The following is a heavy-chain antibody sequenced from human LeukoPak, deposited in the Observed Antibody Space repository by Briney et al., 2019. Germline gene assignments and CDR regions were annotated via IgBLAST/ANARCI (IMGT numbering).Heavy chain of an antibody. Sequence: PGGSLRLSCAASGFTFSSYSMNWVRQAPGKGLEWVSSISSSSSYIYYADSVKGRFTISGDNAKNSLYLQMNSLRAEDTAVYYCAREADIVVVPASDVWGKGTTVTVSS. CDR2: ISSSSSYI. CDR1: GFTFSSYS. D-gene: IGHD2-2*01. J-gene: IGHJ6*04. V-gene: IGHV3-21*01. CDR3: AREADIVVVPASDV.